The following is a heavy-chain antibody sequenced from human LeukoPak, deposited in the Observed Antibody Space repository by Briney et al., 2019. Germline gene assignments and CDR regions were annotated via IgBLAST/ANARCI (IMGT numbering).Heavy chain of an antibody. D-gene: IGHD3-10*01. J-gene: IGHJ5*02. V-gene: IGHV1-18*01. Sequence: GASVKVSCKASGYTFTSYGISWVRQAPGQGLEWMGWISAYNGNTNYAQKLQGRVTMTTDTSTSTAYMELRSLRSEDTAVYYCAKSGSYYYGSGSYPSWGQGTLVTVSS. CDR3: AKSGSYYYGSGSYPS. CDR1: GYTFTSYG. CDR2: ISAYNGNT.